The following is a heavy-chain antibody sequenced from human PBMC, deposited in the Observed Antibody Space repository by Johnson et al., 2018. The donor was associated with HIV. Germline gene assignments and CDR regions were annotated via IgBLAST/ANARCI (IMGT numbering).Heavy chain of an antibody. Sequence: VQLVESGGGVVQPGRSLRLSCAASGFTVSSNYMSWVRQAPGKGLEWVSVIYSGGSTYYADSVKGRFTISRDNSKNTLYLQMNSLRAEDTAVYYCARDDIRDGKSFDIWGQGTMVTVSS. CDR3: ARDDIRDGKSFDI. CDR2: IYSGGST. CDR1: GFTVSSNY. J-gene: IGHJ3*02. V-gene: IGHV3-66*01.